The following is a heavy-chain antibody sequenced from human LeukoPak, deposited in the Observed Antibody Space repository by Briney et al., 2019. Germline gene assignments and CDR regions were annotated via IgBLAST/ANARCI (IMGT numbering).Heavy chain of an antibody. Sequence: ASVKVSCKASGYTFTSYYMHWVRQAPGQGLEWMGIINPSGGSTSYAQKFQGRVTMARDMSTSTVYMELSSLRSEDTAVYYCARGGVLWFGDRYYFDYWGQGTLVTVSS. CDR3: ARGGVLWFGDRYYFDY. D-gene: IGHD3-10*01. V-gene: IGHV1-46*01. CDR2: INPSGGST. J-gene: IGHJ4*02. CDR1: GYTFTSYY.